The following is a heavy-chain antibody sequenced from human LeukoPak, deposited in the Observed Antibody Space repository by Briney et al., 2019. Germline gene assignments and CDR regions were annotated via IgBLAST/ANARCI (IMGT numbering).Heavy chain of an antibody. Sequence: GSVKVSCKASGSTFTSYYMHWVRPAPGQGREWMGILNPNGGSTSYTQKVQGRVTMTRDTSTSTVYMEPSSLRSEDTAVYYCARVIGDWFDPWGQGTLVTVSS. CDR1: GSTFTSYY. V-gene: IGHV1-46*01. CDR2: LNPNGGST. J-gene: IGHJ5*02. CDR3: ARVIGDWFDP. D-gene: IGHD2/OR15-2a*01.